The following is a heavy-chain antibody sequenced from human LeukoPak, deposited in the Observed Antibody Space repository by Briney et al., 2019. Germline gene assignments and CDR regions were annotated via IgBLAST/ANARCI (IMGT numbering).Heavy chain of an antibody. CDR2: ILDDGNSD. CDR3: ARGSAPAGTYHLDC. CDR1: GFTFSNYA. Sequence: GGSLRLSCAASGFTFSNYAMLWVRQPPGKGPEWVAVILDDGNSDHYADSVKGRFTFSRDNSKNTLSLQMNSLRGEDTAVYYCARGSAPAGTYHLDCWGQGTLVTVSS. J-gene: IGHJ4*02. V-gene: IGHV3-30-3*01. D-gene: IGHD6-25*01.